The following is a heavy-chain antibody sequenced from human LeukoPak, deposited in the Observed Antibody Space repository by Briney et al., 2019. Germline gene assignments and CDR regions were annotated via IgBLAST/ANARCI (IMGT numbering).Heavy chain of an antibody. CDR3: VREGSVAVAGSDAFDI. J-gene: IGHJ3*02. D-gene: IGHD6-19*01. CDR1: GGSISSYY. V-gene: IGHV4-59*01. CDR2: IYYSGST. Sequence: SETLSLTCTVSGGSISSYYWSWIRQPPGKGLEWIGYIYYSGSTNYNPSLKSRVTISVDTSKNQFSLKLSSVTAADTAVYYCVREGSVAVAGSDAFDIWGQGTMVTVSS.